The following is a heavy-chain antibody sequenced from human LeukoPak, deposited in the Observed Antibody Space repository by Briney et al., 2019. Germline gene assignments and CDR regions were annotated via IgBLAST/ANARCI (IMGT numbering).Heavy chain of an antibody. Sequence: QPGGSLRLSCAASGFTFSTYWMSWVRQAPGKGLEWVATIKQGGSDKFYVDSVKGRFTISTDNAENSLYLQMNSLRAEDTAVYYCAKVDLDYWGQGTLVTVSS. V-gene: IGHV3-7*01. CDR1: GFTFSTYW. CDR3: AKVDLDY. J-gene: IGHJ4*02. CDR2: IKQGGSDK.